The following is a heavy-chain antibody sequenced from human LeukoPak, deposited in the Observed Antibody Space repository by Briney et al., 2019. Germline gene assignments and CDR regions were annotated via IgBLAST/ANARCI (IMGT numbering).Heavy chain of an antibody. V-gene: IGHV1-2*02. CDR3: ARESGSSLTFIDY. Sequence: GASVKVSCKASGYTFTGYYMHWVRQAPGQGLEWMGWINPNSGGTNYAQKFQGRVTMTRDTSISTAYMGLSRLRSDDTAVYYCARESGSSLTFIDYWGQGTLVTVSS. CDR1: GYTFTGYY. J-gene: IGHJ4*02. D-gene: IGHD5-12*01. CDR2: INPNSGGT.